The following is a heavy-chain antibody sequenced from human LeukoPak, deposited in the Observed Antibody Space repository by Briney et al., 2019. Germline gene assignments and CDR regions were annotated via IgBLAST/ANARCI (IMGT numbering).Heavy chain of an antibody. CDR1: GFTFDDYA. D-gene: IGHD6-13*01. CDR2: ISGDGGST. CDR3: AKDIAAAGTGWFDP. Sequence: PGGSLRLSCAASGFTFDDYAMHWVRQAPGKGLEWVSLISGDGGSTYYADSVKGRFTISRDNSKNSLYLQMNSLRTEDTALYYCAKDIAAAGTGWFDPWGQGTLVTISS. V-gene: IGHV3-43*02. J-gene: IGHJ5*02.